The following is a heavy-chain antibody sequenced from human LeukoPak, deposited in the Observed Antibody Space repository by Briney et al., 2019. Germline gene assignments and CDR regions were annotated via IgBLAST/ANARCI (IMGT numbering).Heavy chain of an antibody. J-gene: IGHJ4*02. CDR2: IHYSGST. D-gene: IGHD3-9*01. CDR3: ARDRRNILTGYSLYYFDY. Sequence: SETLSLTCTVSGGSINGYYWSWIRQPPGQGLEWIGYIHYSGSTNYNPSLKSRVTISVDTSKNQFSLKLSSVTAADTAVYYCARDRRNILTGYSLYYFDYWGQGTLVTVSS. V-gene: IGHV4-59*01. CDR1: GGSINGYY.